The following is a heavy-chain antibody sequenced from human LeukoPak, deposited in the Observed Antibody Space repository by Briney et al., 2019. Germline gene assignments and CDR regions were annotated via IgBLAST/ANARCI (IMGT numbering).Heavy chain of an antibody. CDR3: ARWGKGYYGSGSSYYFDY. D-gene: IGHD3-10*01. J-gene: IGHJ4*02. CDR2: ISSSGSTK. Sequence: PGGSLRLSCAASGYILSDYYMIWIRQAPGKGLEWVSYISSSGSTKYYADSVKGRFTISRDNAKNSLYLQMNILRAEDTAVYYCARWGKGYYGSGSSYYFDYWGQGTLVTVSS. CDR1: GYILSDYY. V-gene: IGHV3-11*04.